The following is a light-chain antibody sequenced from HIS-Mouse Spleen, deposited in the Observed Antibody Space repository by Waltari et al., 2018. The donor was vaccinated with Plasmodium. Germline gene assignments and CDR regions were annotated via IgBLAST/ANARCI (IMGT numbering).Light chain of an antibody. CDR1: SSDVGGYNY. V-gene: IGLV2-23*01. Sequence: QSALTQPASVSGSPGQSITISCTGTSSDVGGYNYVSWYQQHPGKAPKLKFYEGSKRPSGVSKRCSGSKSGNTAALTISGLQAEDEADYYCCSYAGSSTYVFGTGTKVTVL. CDR3: CSYAGSSTYV. CDR2: EGS. J-gene: IGLJ1*01.